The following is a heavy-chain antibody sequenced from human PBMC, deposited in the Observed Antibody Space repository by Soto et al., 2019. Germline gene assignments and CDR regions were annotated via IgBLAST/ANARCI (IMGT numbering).Heavy chain of an antibody. J-gene: IGHJ5*02. D-gene: IGHD6-13*01. Sequence: GGSLRLSCAASGFTFSSYAMHWVRQAPGKGLEWVAVISYDGSNKYYADSVKGRFTISRDNSKNTLYLQMNSLRAEDTAVYYCARVAAAGLIYGNWFDPWGQGTLVTVSS. CDR1: GFTFSSYA. CDR3: ARVAAAGLIYGNWFDP. CDR2: ISYDGSNK. V-gene: IGHV3-30-3*01.